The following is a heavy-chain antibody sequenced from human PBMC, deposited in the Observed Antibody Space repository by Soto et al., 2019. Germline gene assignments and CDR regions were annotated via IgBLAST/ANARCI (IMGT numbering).Heavy chain of an antibody. CDR3: ARDVRTGHLYYYYGMDV. CDR1: GGSISSGDYY. CDR2: IYYSGST. Sequence: QVQLQESGPGLVKPSQTLSLTCTVSGGSISSGDYYWSWIRQPPGKGLEWIGYIYYSGSTYYNPSLKSRVITSVDTSKNQFSLKLSSVTAADTAVYYCARDVRTGHLYYYYGMDVWGQGTTVTVSS. V-gene: IGHV4-30-4*01. J-gene: IGHJ6*02.